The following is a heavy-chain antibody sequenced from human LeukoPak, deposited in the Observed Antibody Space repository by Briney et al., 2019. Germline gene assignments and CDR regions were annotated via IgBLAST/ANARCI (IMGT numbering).Heavy chain of an antibody. V-gene: IGHV3-23*01. CDR3: ALSPGFLGYDSSGYRPMDAFDI. D-gene: IGHD3-22*01. CDR2: ISGSGGST. CDR1: GFTFDDYA. J-gene: IGHJ3*02. Sequence: GGSLRLSCAASGFTFDDYAMHWVRQAPGKGLEWVSGISGSGGSTYYADSVKGRFTISRDNSKNTLYLQMNSLRAEDTAVYYCALSPGFLGYDSSGYRPMDAFDIWGQGTMVAVSS.